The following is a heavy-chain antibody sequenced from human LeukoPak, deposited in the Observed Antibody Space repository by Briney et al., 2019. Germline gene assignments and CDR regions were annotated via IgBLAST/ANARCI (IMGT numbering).Heavy chain of an antibody. D-gene: IGHD2-2*02. Sequence: SETLSLTCAGYGGSFSGYYWSWIRQPPGKGLEWIGEINHSGSTNYNPSLKSRVTISVDTSKNQLSLKLSSVTAADTAVYYCARGLRDIVVGPAAIPGYYSYYMDVWGKGTTVTVSS. J-gene: IGHJ6*03. CDR2: INHSGST. CDR1: GGSFSGYY. CDR3: ARGLRDIVVGPAAIPGYYSYYMDV. V-gene: IGHV4-34*01.